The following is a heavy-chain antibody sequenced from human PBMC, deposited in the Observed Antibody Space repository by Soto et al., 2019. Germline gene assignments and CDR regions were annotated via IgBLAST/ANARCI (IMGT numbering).Heavy chain of an antibody. V-gene: IGHV4-31*03. CDR2: LYTTGSP. Sequence: SETLSLTCTVTGASIGRGRYYWTSIPQHPGKGLEWIAYLYTTGSPYYNASLKSRFGISVDKAKNXFPLKLSSVTAPHTAVYYCAGGIQVSGSFDYWGQPTLVPVS. J-gene: IGHJ4*02. CDR1: GASIGRGRYY. D-gene: IGHD5-12*01. CDR3: AGGIQVSGSFDY.